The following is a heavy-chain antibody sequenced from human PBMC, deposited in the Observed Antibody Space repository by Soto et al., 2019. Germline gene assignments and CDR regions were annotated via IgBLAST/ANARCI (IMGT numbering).Heavy chain of an antibody. D-gene: IGHD2-15*01. CDR1: GYTFASYG. V-gene: IGHV1-18*01. CDR3: ARDLGGWPDY. Sequence: GASVKVSCKASGYTFASYGISWVRQAPGQGLEWMGWISAYNGNTNYAQKLQGRVTITTDTSASTAYMELSSLRSEDTAVYYCARDLGGWPDYWGQGTLVTVPQ. CDR2: ISAYNGNT. J-gene: IGHJ4*02.